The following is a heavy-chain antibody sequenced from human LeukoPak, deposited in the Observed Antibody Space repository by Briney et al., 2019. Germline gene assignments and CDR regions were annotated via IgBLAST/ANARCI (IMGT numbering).Heavy chain of an antibody. V-gene: IGHV3-48*01. D-gene: IGHD2/OR15-2a*01. CDR1: GFTFSSYS. Sequence: SGGSLRLSCGDSGFTFSSYSVKWVRQTPGKGLEWLSYISTSSRTIYYADSVKGRFTISRDNAKNSLYLQMDSLRAEDTAVYYCAGGESLGYWGQGTLVTVSS. CDR2: ISTSSRTI. J-gene: IGHJ4*02. CDR3: AGGESLGY.